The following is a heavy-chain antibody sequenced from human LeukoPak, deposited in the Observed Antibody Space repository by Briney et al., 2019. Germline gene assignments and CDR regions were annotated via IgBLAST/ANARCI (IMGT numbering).Heavy chain of an antibody. CDR2: DSGGGGGT. J-gene: IGHJ4*02. D-gene: IGHD1-26*01. Sequence: GGSLRLSCAASGFTFSSYAMSWVRQAPGKGLEWVSADSGGGGGTYYADSVKGRFTISRDNSKNTLYLQMNSLRAEDTAVYYCAKRTISGSYFFDYWGQATLVTVSS. CDR1: GFTFSSYA. CDR3: AKRTISGSYFFDY. V-gene: IGHV3-23*01.